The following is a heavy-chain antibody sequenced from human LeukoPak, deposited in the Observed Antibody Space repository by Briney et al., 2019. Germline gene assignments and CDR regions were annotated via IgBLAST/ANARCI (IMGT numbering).Heavy chain of an antibody. J-gene: IGHJ4*02. Sequence: PSETLSLTCAVYGGSFGGYYWSWIRQPPGKGLEWIGEINHSGSTNYNPSLKSRVTISVDTSKNQFSLKLSSVTAADTAVYYCARVELSLSGLDYWGQGTLVTVSS. CDR3: ARVELSLSGLDY. V-gene: IGHV4-34*01. D-gene: IGHD3-16*02. CDR2: INHSGST. CDR1: GGSFGGYY.